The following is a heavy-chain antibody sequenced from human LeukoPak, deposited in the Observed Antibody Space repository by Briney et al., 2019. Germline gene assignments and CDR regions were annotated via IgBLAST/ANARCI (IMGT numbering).Heavy chain of an antibody. CDR2: IYYSGST. CDR1: GGSLSSSSYY. D-gene: IGHD2-2*02. Sequence: SETLSLTCTVSGGSLSSSSYYWGWIRQPPGKGLEWIWSIYYSGSTYYNPSLKSRVTISVDTSKNQFSLKLSSVTAADTAVYYCARRDIVVVPAAILRGWFDPWGQGTLVTVSS. CDR3: ARRDIVVVPAAILRGWFDP. V-gene: IGHV4-39*01. J-gene: IGHJ5*02.